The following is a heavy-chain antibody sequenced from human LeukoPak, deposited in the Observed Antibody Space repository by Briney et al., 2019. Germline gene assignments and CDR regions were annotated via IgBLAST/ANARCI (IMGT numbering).Heavy chain of an antibody. D-gene: IGHD2-21*01. V-gene: IGHV1-18*01. CDR3: ARDWNCGGTRCLDCFDP. J-gene: IGHJ5*02. CDR1: GYTFTSYG. CDR2: ISTSRGNT. Sequence: GASVKVSCKSSGYTFTSYGLSWVRQAPGQGLEWMGWISTSRGNTNYAQKFQGRVTMTTDTSTSTAYMELRNLRSDDTAVYYCARDWNCGGTRCLDCFDPWGQGTLVTVSS.